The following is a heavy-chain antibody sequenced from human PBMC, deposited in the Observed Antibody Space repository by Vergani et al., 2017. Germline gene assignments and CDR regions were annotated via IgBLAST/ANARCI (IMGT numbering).Heavy chain of an antibody. V-gene: IGHV1-69*13. J-gene: IGHJ6*03. CDR1: GGTFSSYA. Sequence: QVQLVQSGAEVKKPGSSVKVSCKASGGTFSSYAISWVRQAPGQGLEWMGGIIPIFGTANYAQKFQGRVTITADESTSTAYMELSSLRSEDTAVYYCARANPXNWNDQDGDYYYYYMDVWGKGTTVTVAS. CDR2: IIPIFGTA. D-gene: IGHD1-1*01. CDR3: ARANPXNWNDQDGDYYYYYMDV.